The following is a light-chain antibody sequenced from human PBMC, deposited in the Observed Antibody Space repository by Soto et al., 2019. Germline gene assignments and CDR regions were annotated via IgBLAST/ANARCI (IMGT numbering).Light chain of an antibody. CDR3: QHYNSSAPEGT. CDR1: QNINSN. CDR2: GAL. V-gene: IGKV3D-15*01. J-gene: IGKJ1*01. Sequence: EIVLTQSPVTLSVSPGERATLSCRASQNINSNLAWYQQKPGQAPTLLIYGALTRVMGIPVRFSGSESGTEFTLTISSLKSEDCAVYYCQHYNSSAPEGTFGQGTKVDIK.